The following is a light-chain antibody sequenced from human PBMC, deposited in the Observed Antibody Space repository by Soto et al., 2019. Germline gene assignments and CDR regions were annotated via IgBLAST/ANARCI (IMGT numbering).Light chain of an antibody. J-gene: IGLJ1*01. Sequence: QSALTQPASVSGSPGQSITISCTGTSSDVGGYNYVYWYQQHPGKAPKLMIYEVSNRHSGVSNRFSGSKSGNTASLTISGLQAEDEADYYCSSYTSSSTLVFGTGTKLTVL. CDR3: SSYTSSSTLV. V-gene: IGLV2-14*01. CDR1: SSDVGGYNY. CDR2: EVS.